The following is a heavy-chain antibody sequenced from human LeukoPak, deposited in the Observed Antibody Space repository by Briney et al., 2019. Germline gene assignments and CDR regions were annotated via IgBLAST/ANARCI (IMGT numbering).Heavy chain of an antibody. CDR1: GFTFSSYA. D-gene: IGHD6-13*01. Sequence: GGSLRLSCAASGFTFSSYAMHWVRQAPGKGLEWVAVISYDGSNKYYADSVKGRFTISRDNSKNTLYLQMNSLRAEDTAVYYCARGFGVSIAAAASFQHWGQGTLVTVSS. CDR3: ARGFGVSIAAAASFQH. J-gene: IGHJ1*01. V-gene: IGHV3-30-3*01. CDR2: ISYDGSNK.